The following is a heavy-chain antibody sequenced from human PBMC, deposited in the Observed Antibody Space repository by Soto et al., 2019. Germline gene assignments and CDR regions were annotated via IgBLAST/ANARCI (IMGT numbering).Heavy chain of an antibody. CDR2: ISSSSSYI. CDR3: ARDSGYCSSTSWYENIWFAP. CDR1: GFTFSSYS. V-gene: IGHV3-21*01. D-gene: IGHD2-2*01. Sequence: GGSLRLSCAASGFTFSSYSMNWVRQAPGKGLEWVSSISSSSSYIYYADSVKGRFTISRDNAKNSLYLQMNSLRAEDTAVYDCARDSGYCSSTSWYENIWFAPWGQVPLVTVCS. J-gene: IGHJ5*02.